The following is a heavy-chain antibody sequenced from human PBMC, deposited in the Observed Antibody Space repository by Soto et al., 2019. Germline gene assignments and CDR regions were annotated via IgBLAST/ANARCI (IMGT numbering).Heavy chain of an antibody. J-gene: IGHJ3*02. V-gene: IGHV3-33*01. CDR1: GFTFSSYG. CDR2: IWYDGSNK. D-gene: IGHD3-22*01. Sequence: GGSLRLSCAASGFTFSSYGMHWVRQAPGKGLEWVAVIWYDGSNKYYADSVKGRFTISRDNSKNTLYLQINSLRAEDTAVYYCARDNRLYYYDSSGYYSSRSVYAFDIWGQGTMVTVSS. CDR3: ARDNRLYYYDSSGYYSSRSVYAFDI.